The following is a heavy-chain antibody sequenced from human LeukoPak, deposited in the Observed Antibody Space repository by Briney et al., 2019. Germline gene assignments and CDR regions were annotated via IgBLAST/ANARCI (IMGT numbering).Heavy chain of an antibody. CDR1: GYTFTSYG. V-gene: IGHV1-24*01. D-gene: IGHD6-19*01. J-gene: IGHJ4*02. CDR2: FDPEDGET. Sequence: GASVKVSCKASGYTFTSYGISWVRQAPGKGLEWMGGFDPEDGETIYAQKFQGRVTMTEDTSTDTAYMELSSLRSEDTAVYYCATVFLSGWYDYWGQGTLVTVSS. CDR3: ATVFLSGWYDY.